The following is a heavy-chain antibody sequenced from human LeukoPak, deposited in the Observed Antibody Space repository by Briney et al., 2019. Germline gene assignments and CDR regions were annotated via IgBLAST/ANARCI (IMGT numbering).Heavy chain of an antibody. J-gene: IGHJ4*02. CDR3: ASTHGGRGYTYGYGDFDY. D-gene: IGHD5-18*01. CDR1: GLTFSSHE. Sequence: PGGSLRLSCAASGLTFSSHEMNWVRQAPGKGLEWVSYISGSGITIYYADSVKGRFTISRDNAENSLFLQVNSLRAEDTAVYYCASTHGGRGYTYGYGDFDYWGQGTLVTVSS. V-gene: IGHV3-48*03. CDR2: ISGSGITI.